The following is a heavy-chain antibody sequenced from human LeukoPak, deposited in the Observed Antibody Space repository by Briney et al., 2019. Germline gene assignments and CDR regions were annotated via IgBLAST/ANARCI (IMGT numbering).Heavy chain of an antibody. Sequence: SVKVSCKASGYTFTSYGISWVRQAPGQGLEWMGGIIPIFGTANYAQKFQGRVTITADKSTSTAYMELSSLRSEDTAVYYCARTCSGGSCYSEVYFDYWGQGTLVTVSS. D-gene: IGHD2-15*01. CDR2: IIPIFGTA. CDR3: ARTCSGGSCYSEVYFDY. CDR1: GYTFTSYG. V-gene: IGHV1-69*06. J-gene: IGHJ4*02.